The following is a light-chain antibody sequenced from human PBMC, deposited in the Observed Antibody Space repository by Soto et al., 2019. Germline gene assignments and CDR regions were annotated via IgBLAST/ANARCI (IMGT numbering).Light chain of an antibody. CDR1: QSFLYSSNNKNY. Sequence: DIVMTQSPDSLAVSLGERATINCKSSQSFLYSSNNKNYLAWYQHKPGQPPKLLIYWASTRESGVPDRFSGSGSETDFTLTISILQAEDVAVYYCQQYYSTPYTFGQGTKLEIK. J-gene: IGKJ2*01. V-gene: IGKV4-1*01. CDR2: WAS. CDR3: QQYYSTPYT.